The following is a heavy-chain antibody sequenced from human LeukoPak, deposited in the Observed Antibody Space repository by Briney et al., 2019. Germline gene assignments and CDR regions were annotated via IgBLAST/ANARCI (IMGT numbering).Heavy chain of an antibody. CDR2: ISYDGSHK. CDR1: GFTFSSYE. V-gene: IGHV3-30*01. J-gene: IGHJ4*02. CDR3: ARESDFAFDF. Sequence: GRSLRLSCAASGFTFSSYEMHWVRQAPGKGLEWVAVISYDGSHKDYADSVKSRFTISRDNSENTLYLQMNSLRAEDTAVFCCARESDFAFDFWGQGTLVTVSS.